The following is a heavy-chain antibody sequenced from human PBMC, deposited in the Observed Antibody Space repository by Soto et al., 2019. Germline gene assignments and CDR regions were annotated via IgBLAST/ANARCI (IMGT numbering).Heavy chain of an antibody. CDR1: GFTLSSYA. J-gene: IGHJ3*02. CDR2: ISGSGGST. V-gene: IGHV3-23*01. CDR3: AKDMTVRYCSGGSCYWDAFDI. Sequence: GGSLRLSCGASGFTLSSYAMSWVRQDPGKGLEWVSAISGSGGSTYYADSVKGRFTISRDNSKNTLYLQMNSLRAEDTAVYYCAKDMTVRYCSGGSCYWDAFDIWGQGTIVTVSS. D-gene: IGHD2-15*01.